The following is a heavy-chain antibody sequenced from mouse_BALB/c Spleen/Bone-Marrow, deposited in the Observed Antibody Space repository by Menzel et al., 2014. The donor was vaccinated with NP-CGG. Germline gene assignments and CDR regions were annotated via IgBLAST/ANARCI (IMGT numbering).Heavy chain of an antibody. CDR2: IHYSGIT. CDR1: DYSITSGYS. J-gene: IGHJ3*01. V-gene: IGHV3-1*02. CDR3: ARWGKGAWFAY. D-gene: IGHD1-3*01. Sequence: EVKLVESGPDLVKPSQSLSLPCTVTDYSITSGYSWHWIRQFPGNKLEWMGYIHYSGITNYSPSLKSRISFTRDTSKNQFFLHLNSVTTEDTATYYCARWGKGAWFAYWGQGTLVTVSA.